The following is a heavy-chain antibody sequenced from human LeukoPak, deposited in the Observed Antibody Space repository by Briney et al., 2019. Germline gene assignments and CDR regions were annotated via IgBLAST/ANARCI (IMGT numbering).Heavy chain of an antibody. V-gene: IGHV4-30-4*01. J-gene: IGHJ3*02. CDR2: IYYSGST. Sequence: PSETLSLTCTVSGGSISSGDYYWSWIRQPPGKGLEWIGYIYYSGSTYYSPSLKSRVTISVDTSKNQFSLKLSSVTAADTAVYYCARRGVTYYYGSGSHARDSDAFDIWGQGTMVTVSS. CDR3: ARRGVTYYYGSGSHARDSDAFDI. CDR1: GGSISSGDYY. D-gene: IGHD3-10*01.